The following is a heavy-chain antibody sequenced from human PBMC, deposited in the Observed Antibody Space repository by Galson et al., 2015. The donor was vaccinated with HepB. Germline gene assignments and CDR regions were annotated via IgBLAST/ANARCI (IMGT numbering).Heavy chain of an antibody. CDR2: IRSKGYGGTT. Sequence: SLRLSCAASGFTFGDYAMSWFRQAPGKGLEWVGFIRSKGYGGTTEYAASVKGRFIISRDDSKSIAYLQVNSLKTDDTAVYYCNKGSGELYHNGLDVWGQGTTVTVSS. CDR3: NKGSGELYHNGLDV. J-gene: IGHJ6*02. D-gene: IGHD3-10*01. V-gene: IGHV3-49*03. CDR1: GFTFGDYA.